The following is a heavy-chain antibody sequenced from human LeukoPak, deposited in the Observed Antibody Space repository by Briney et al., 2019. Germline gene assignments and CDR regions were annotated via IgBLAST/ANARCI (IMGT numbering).Heavy chain of an antibody. CDR3: ARFMVRGNWFDP. CDR1: GGSISSYY. J-gene: IGHJ5*02. V-gene: IGHV4-59*08. CDR2: IYYSGST. Sequence: PSETLSLTCTVSGGSISSYYWSWIRQPPGKGLEWIGYIYYSGSTNYNPSLKNRVTISVDTSKNQFSLKLSSVTAADTAVYYCARFMVRGNWFDPWGQGTLVTVSS. D-gene: IGHD3-10*01.